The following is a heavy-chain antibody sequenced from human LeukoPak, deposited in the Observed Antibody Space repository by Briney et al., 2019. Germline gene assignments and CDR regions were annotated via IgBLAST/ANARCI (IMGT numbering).Heavy chain of an antibody. V-gene: IGHV3-48*03. CDR1: GFTFSSYE. Sequence: SGGSLRLSCAASGFTFSSYEMNWVRQAPGKGLEWVSYISSSGSTIYYADSVKGRFTISRDNAKNSLYLQMNSLRAEDTAVYYCARHDYVWGSYRFPRGWGQGTLVTVSS. J-gene: IGHJ4*02. D-gene: IGHD3-16*02. CDR2: ISSSGSTI. CDR3: ARHDYVWGSYRFPRG.